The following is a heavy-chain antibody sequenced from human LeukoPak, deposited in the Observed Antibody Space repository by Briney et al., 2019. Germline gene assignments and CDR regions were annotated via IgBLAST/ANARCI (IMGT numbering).Heavy chain of an antibody. CDR2: MNPNSGNT. CDR3: ARGYCSGGSCYLYYFDY. V-gene: IGHV1-8*01. J-gene: IGHJ4*02. D-gene: IGHD2-15*01. Sequence: ASVKVSCKASGYTFTSYDINWVRQATGQGLEWMGWMNPNSGNTGYAQKFQGRVTMTTNTSISTAYMELSSLRSEDTAVYYCARGYCSGGSCYLYYFDYWGQGTLVTVSS. CDR1: GYTFTSYD.